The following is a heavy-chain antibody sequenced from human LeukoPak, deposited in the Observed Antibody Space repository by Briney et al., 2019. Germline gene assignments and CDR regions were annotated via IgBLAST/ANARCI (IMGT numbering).Heavy chain of an antibody. Sequence: ASVKVSCKASGGTFSSYAISWVRQAPGQGLEWMGRIIPIFGTANYAQKFQGRVTITTDESTSTAYMELSSPRSEDTAVYYCARDLQPGRRELDYWGQGTLVTVSS. CDR3: ARDLQPGRRELDY. V-gene: IGHV1-69*05. D-gene: IGHD6-13*01. J-gene: IGHJ4*02. CDR1: GGTFSSYA. CDR2: IIPIFGTA.